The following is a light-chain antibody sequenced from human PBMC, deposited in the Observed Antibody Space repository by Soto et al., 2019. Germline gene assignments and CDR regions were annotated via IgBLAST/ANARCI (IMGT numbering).Light chain of an antibody. V-gene: IGKV3-20*01. J-gene: IGKJ1*01. CDR3: QQYSSTFWT. Sequence: EIVLTQSPGTLSLSPGERETLSCRATQSISSSYLAWYQQKPGQAPRLLVYGASSRATGIPDRFSGSGSGTDFTLTISRLEPEDFALYYCQQYSSTFWTFGQGTKV. CDR1: QSISSSY. CDR2: GAS.